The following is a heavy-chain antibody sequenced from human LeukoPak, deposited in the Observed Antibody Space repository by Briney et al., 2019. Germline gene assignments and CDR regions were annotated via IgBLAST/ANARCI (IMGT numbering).Heavy chain of an antibody. CDR1: GFTFSSYW. CDR3: ARGDSSSWFYFDY. Sequence: GGSLRLSCAASGFTFSSYWMSWVRQAPGKGLEWVANIKQDGSEKYYVDSVKGRFTISRDNAKNSLYLQMNSLRAEDTAVYYCARGDSSSWFYFDYWGQGTLVTVSP. CDR2: IKQDGSEK. D-gene: IGHD6-13*01. J-gene: IGHJ4*02. V-gene: IGHV3-7*01.